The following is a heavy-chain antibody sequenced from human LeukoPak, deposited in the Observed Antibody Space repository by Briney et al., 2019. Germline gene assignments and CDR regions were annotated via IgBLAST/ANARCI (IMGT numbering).Heavy chain of an antibody. D-gene: IGHD6-19*01. V-gene: IGHV4-61*02. J-gene: IGHJ4*02. Sequence: SQTLSLTCTVSGGSISSGAYYWSWIRQPAGKGLEWIGRVYTSGSTNYNPSLKSRVTISVDTSKNQFSLEVNSVTAADTAVYYCASEDLGVAGPFAYWGQGTLVTVSS. CDR2: VYTSGST. CDR3: ASEDLGVAGPFAY. CDR1: GGSISSGAYY.